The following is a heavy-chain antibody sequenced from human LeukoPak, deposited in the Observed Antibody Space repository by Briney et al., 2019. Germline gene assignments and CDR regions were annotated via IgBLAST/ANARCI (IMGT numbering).Heavy chain of an antibody. CDR1: GGSFSGYF. V-gene: IGHV4-34*01. D-gene: IGHD3-16*02. CDR3: ARDLPPLGKELSFSRYSD. CDR2: INHSGST. J-gene: IGHJ4*02. Sequence: PSETLSLTCAVYGGSFSGYFWSWIRQPPGKGLEWIGEINHSGSTNHNPSLKSRVTISVDTAKNQFSLKLSSVTAADTAVYYCARDLPPLGKELSFSRYSDWGQGTLVAVSS.